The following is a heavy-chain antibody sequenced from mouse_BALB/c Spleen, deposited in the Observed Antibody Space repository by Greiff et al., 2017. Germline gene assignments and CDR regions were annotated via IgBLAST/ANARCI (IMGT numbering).Heavy chain of an antibody. CDR3: ARDYRYDGWYFDV. J-gene: IGHJ1*01. CDR2: INPSTGYT. CDR1: GYTFTSYW. D-gene: IGHD2-14*01. Sequence: QVQLQQSGAELAKPWASVKMSCKASGYTFTSYWMHWVKQRPGQGLEWIGYINPSTGYTEYNQKFKDKATLTADKSSSTAYMQLSSLTSEDSAVYYCARDYRYDGWYFDVWGAGTTVTVSS. V-gene: IGHV1-7*01.